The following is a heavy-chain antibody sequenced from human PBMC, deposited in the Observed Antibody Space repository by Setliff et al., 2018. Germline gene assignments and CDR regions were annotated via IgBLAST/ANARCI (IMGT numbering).Heavy chain of an antibody. V-gene: IGHV4-38-2*01. CDR1: GYSISSGYY. J-gene: IGHJ4*02. D-gene: IGHD3-3*01. CDR3: ARHGLQFLEWLSAFDY. Sequence: SETLSLTCAVSGYSISSGYYWGWIRQPPGKGLEWIGNIYHSGSTYYNPSLKSRVTISVDTSKNQFSLKLTSVTAADTAVYYCARHGLQFLEWLSAFDYWGQGTLVTVSA. CDR2: IYHSGST.